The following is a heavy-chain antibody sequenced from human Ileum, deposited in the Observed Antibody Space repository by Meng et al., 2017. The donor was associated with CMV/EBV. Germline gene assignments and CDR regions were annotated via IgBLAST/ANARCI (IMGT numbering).Heavy chain of an antibody. J-gene: IGHJ4*02. CDR3: ARGRQGYCSGGSCSLYYFDY. V-gene: IGHV4-34*01. CDR1: GGSLSGYY. D-gene: IGHD2-15*01. CDR2: INHSGST. Sequence: SETLSLTCAVYGGSLSGYYWSWIRQPPGKGLEWIGKINHSGSTNYNPSLKSRVTISVDASKNQFSLKLSSVTAADTAVYYCARGRQGYCSGGSCSLYYFDYWGQGTLVTVSS.